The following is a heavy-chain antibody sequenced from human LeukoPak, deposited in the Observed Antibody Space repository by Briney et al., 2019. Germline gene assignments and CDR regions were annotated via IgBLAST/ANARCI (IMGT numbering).Heavy chain of an antibody. J-gene: IGHJ4*02. Sequence: PSETLSLTCTVSGASVSSYYWTWIRQPPGKGLEWLGYIYYSGSTNYNPSLKSRVTISVDTSKNQFSLKLSSVTAADTAVYYCASLRGYSGYDPFDYWGQGALVTVSS. D-gene: IGHD5-12*01. CDR1: GASVSSYY. CDR2: IYYSGST. V-gene: IGHV4-59*08. CDR3: ASLRGYSGYDPFDY.